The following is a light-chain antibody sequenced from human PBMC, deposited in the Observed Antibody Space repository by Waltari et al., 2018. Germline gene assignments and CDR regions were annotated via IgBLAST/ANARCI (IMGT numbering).Light chain of an antibody. CDR3: AAWDDSLSVVV. Sequence: QSVLTQPPSASGTPGQRVTISCSGSSSNIGSNYVYWYQQLPGTTPKLLIYRKNKRPSGVPDRFSGSKAGTSASLAISGRRSEDEADYYCAAWDDSLSVVVFGGGTKLTVL. CDR2: RKN. J-gene: IGLJ2*01. V-gene: IGLV1-47*01. CDR1: SSNIGSNY.